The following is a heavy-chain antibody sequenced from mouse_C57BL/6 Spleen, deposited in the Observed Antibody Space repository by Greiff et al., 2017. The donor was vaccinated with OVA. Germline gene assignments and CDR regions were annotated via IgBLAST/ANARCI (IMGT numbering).Heavy chain of an antibody. CDR1: GYTFTSYW. V-gene: IGHV1-5*01. D-gene: IGHD2-4*01. CDR2: IYPGNSDT. CDR3: TRSGDYDGHYFDY. J-gene: IGHJ2*01. Sequence: EVQLQQSGTVLARPGASVKMSCKTSGYTFTSYWMHWVKQRPGQGLEWIGAIYPGNSDTSYNQKFKGKAKLTAVTSASTAYMELSSLTNEDSAVYYCTRSGDYDGHYFDYWGQGTTLTFSS.